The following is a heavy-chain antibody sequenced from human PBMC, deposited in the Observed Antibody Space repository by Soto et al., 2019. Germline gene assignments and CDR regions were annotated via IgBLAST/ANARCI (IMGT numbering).Heavy chain of an antibody. D-gene: IGHD2-15*01. CDR3: ARGRYCLSGACFPNWFDP. J-gene: IGHJ5*02. CDR1: GASVTSPEHY. CDR2: IYYGGST. Sequence: SETLSLTCSVSGASVTSPEHYWTWIRQSPGKGLEWIGYIYYGGSTVYNPSPKGRSTVSLDTSKNQFSLNLTSVTAADTAVYFGARGRYCLSGACFPNWFDPWGQGTRVTVSS. V-gene: IGHV4-30-4*01.